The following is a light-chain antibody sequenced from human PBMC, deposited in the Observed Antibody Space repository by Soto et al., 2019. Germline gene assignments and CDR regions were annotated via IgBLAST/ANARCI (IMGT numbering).Light chain of an antibody. V-gene: IGKV1-17*03. CDR3: GQTSTTPLT. J-gene: IGKJ4*01. CDR2: GAS. Sequence: DIQMTQSPSAMSASVGDRVTITCRASQAISHYLAWFHQRPGKVPKRLIYGASTLESGVPSRFSGSGSGTGFTLSISSLQHEDFATYSCGQTSTTPLTFGGGTKVDI. CDR1: QAISHY.